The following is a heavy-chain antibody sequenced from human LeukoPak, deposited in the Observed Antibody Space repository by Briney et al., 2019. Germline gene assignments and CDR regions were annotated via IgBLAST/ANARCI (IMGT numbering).Heavy chain of an antibody. D-gene: IGHD6-13*01. CDR3: AKADGGIAAASPFDY. Sequence: PGGSLRLSCAASGFTFSSYGMSWVRQAPGKGLEWVSAISGSGGSTYYADSVKGRFTISRDNSKNTLYLQMNSLRAEDTAVYYCAKADGGIAAASPFDYWGQGTLVTVSS. CDR2: ISGSGGST. J-gene: IGHJ4*02. V-gene: IGHV3-23*01. CDR1: GFTFSSYG.